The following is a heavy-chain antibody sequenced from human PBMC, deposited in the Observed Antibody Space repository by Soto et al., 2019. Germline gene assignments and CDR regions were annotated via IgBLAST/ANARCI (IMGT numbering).Heavy chain of an antibody. J-gene: IGHJ6*02. CDR2: ISSSSSYI. CDR3: ARAREAPDFSSTSCPYYYYYGMDV. V-gene: IGHV3-21*01. Sequence: GGSMRLSCAASGFTFSGYSMNWVRQAPGKGLERVSSISSSSSYIYYADSVKGRFTISRDNAKNSLYLQMNSLRAEDTAVYYCARAREAPDFSSTSCPYYYYYGMDVWGQGTTVTVSS. CDR1: GFTFSGYS. D-gene: IGHD2-2*01.